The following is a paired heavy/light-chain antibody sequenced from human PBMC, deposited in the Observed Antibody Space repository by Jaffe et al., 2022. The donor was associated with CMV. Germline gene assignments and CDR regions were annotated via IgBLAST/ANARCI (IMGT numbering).Heavy chain of an antibody. V-gene: IGHV3-11*01. J-gene: IGHJ6*02. CDR2: ISSSGSTI. CDR1: GFTFSDYY. CDR3: ARGNQGYYYYGMDV. D-gene: IGHD1-1*01. Sequence: QVQLVESGGGLVKPGGSLRLSCAASGFTFSDYYMSWIRQAPGKGLEWVSYISSSGSTIYYADSVKGRFTISRDNAKNSLYLQMNSLRAEDTAVYYCARGNQGYYYYGMDVWGQGTTVTVSS.
Light chain of an antibody. V-gene: IGLV2-14*03. CDR3: SSYTSSSTLVYV. CDR1: SSDVGGYNY. CDR2: DVS. Sequence: QSALTQPASVSGSPGQSITISCTGTSSDVGGYNYVSWYQQHPGKAPKLMIYDVSNRPSGVSNRFSGSKSGNTASLTISGLQAEDEADYYCSSYTSSSTLVYVFGTGTKVTVL. J-gene: IGLJ1*01.